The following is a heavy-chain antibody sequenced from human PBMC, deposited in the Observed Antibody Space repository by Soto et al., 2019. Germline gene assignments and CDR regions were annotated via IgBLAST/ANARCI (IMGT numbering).Heavy chain of an antibody. CDR1: GFTFSSYG. Sequence: QVQLVESGGGVVQPGRSLRLSCAASGFTFSSYGMHWVRQAPGKGLEWVAVISYDGSNKYYADSVKGRFTISRDNSKNTLYLQMNSLRAEDTAVYYCAKSGFGYYFDYWGQGTLVTVSS. CDR2: ISYDGSNK. J-gene: IGHJ4*02. CDR3: AKSGFGYYFDY. D-gene: IGHD3-22*01. V-gene: IGHV3-30*18.